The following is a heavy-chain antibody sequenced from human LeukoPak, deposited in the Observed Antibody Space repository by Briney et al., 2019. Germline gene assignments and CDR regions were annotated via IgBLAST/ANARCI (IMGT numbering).Heavy chain of an antibody. V-gene: IGHV4-59*01. CDR2: LSYSGST. D-gene: IGHD6-13*01. CDR3: ARASRMDSWYYFDY. Sequence: PSETLSLTCTVSGGSISSYYWSWIRQPPGKGLEWIGYLSYSGSTNYNPSLKSRVTISVDTSKNQFSLKLSSVTAADTAVYYCARASRMDSWYYFDYWGQGTLVTVSS. CDR1: GGSISSYY. J-gene: IGHJ4*02.